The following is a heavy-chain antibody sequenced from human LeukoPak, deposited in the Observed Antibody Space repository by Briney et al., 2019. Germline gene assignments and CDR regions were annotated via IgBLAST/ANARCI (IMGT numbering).Heavy chain of an antibody. CDR1: GYTFIGYY. V-gene: IGHV1-2*02. Sequence: ASVKVSCKASGYTFIGYYMHWVRQARGQGLEWMGWINPKTGGTNYAQKFQGRVTMTRDTSISTAYMELSRLRSDDTAVYYCARDPGDHYNYYLMDVWGKGTTVTISS. D-gene: IGHD1-14*01. CDR2: INPKTGGT. J-gene: IGHJ6*03. CDR3: ARDPGDHYNYYLMDV.